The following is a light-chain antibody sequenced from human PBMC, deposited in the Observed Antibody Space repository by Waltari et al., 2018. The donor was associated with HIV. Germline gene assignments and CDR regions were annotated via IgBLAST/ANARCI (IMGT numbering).Light chain of an antibody. CDR1: SSDVGGYNY. V-gene: IGLV2-11*01. CDR3: CSYAGSYGYV. Sequence: QSALTQPRSVSGSPGQSVTISCTGTSSDVGGYNYVSWYQQHPGKAPKLMIYDVSNRPSGVPDRFSGSMAGNPASLTISGLQAEDEADYYCCSYAGSYGYVFGTGTKVTVL. J-gene: IGLJ1*01. CDR2: DVS.